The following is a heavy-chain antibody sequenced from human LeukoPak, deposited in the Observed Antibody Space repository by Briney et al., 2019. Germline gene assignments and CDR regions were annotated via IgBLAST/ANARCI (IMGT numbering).Heavy chain of an antibody. CDR1: GYTFTNYG. D-gene: IGHD3-22*01. V-gene: IGHV1-18*01. CDR2: ISAYNGYT. CDR3: ARDRPPQPYYYDSSGPSFDY. J-gene: IGHJ4*02. Sequence: ASVKVSCKASGYTFTNYGVSWVRQAPGQGLEWMGWISAYNGYTNYAQKFQFRVTMTTDTSTSTAYMELRSLRSDDTAVYYCARDRPPQPYYYDSSGPSFDYWGQGTLVTVSS.